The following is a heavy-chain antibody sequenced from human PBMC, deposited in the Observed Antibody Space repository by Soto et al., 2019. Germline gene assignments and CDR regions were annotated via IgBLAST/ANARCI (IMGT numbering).Heavy chain of an antibody. CDR3: ARGRFSIAARLFDY. Sequence: QVQLQQWGAGLLKPSETLSLTCAVYGGSFSGYYWSWIRQPPGKGLEWIGEINHSGSTNYNPSLKSRATISVDTSKNQFSLKLSSVTAADTAVYYCARGRFSIAARLFDYWGQGTLVTVSS. V-gene: IGHV4-34*01. D-gene: IGHD6-6*01. J-gene: IGHJ4*02. CDR2: INHSGST. CDR1: GGSFSGYY.